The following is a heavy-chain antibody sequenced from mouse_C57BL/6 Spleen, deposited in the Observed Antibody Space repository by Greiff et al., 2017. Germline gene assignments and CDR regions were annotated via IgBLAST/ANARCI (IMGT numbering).Heavy chain of an antibody. J-gene: IGHJ1*03. CDR1: GYSITSGYD. V-gene: IGHV3-1*01. CDR3: ARGKDYDWYFDV. Sequence: EVKVEESGPGMVKPSQSLSLTCTVTGYSITSGYDWHWIRHFPGNKLEWMGYISYSGSTNYNPSLKSRISITHDTSKNHFFLKLNSVTTEDTATYYCARGKDYDWYFDVWGTGTTVTVSS. CDR2: ISYSGST. D-gene: IGHD2-4*01.